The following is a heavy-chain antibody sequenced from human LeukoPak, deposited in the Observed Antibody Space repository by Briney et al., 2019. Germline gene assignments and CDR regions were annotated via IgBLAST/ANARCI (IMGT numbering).Heavy chain of an antibody. CDR3: ARDTGGLKGYFDY. Sequence: GGSLRLSCAASGFTFNSYAMHWVRQAPGKGLEWVAIISYDGSKEYYADSVNGRFTFSRDNSNNTLYLQMNSLSAEDTAVYYCARDTGGLKGYFDYWGQGTLVTVSS. D-gene: IGHD3-10*01. CDR1: GFTFNSYA. V-gene: IGHV3-30-3*01. J-gene: IGHJ4*02. CDR2: ISYDGSKE.